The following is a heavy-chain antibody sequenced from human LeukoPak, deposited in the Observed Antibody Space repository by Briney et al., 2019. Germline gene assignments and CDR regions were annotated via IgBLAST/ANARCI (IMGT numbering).Heavy chain of an antibody. CDR1: GYTFTSYG. Sequence: ASVRVSCKASGYTFTSYGISWVRQAPGQGLEWMGWISAYNGNANYAQKLQGRVTMTTDTSTSTAYMELRSLRSDDTAVYYCASQSSGWYDYWGQGTLVTVSS. D-gene: IGHD6-19*01. CDR3: ASQSSGWYDY. V-gene: IGHV1-18*01. J-gene: IGHJ4*02. CDR2: ISAYNGNA.